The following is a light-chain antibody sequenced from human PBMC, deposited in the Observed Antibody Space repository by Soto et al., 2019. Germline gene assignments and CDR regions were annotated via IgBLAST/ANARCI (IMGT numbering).Light chain of an antibody. CDR1: QSVSNN. V-gene: IGKV3-15*01. CDR3: QPYNNWPPWT. J-gene: IGKJ1*01. Sequence: ILMTQSPATLSVSPGERATLSCRASQSVSNNLAWYQQKPGQAPRLLIYDASTRATGIPARFSGSGSGTEFTLNISGLQSEDFAVYYCQPYNNWPPWTFGQGTKVEIK. CDR2: DAS.